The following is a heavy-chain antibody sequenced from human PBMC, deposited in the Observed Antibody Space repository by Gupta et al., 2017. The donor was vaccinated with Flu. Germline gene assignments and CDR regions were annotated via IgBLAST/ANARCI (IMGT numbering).Heavy chain of an antibody. V-gene: IGHV4-39*01. J-gene: IGHJ4*02. CDR3: ARLIGFWRVVPAAIGN. CDR2: ST. Sequence: STYYNPSLKSRVTISVDTSKNQFSLKLSSVTAADTAVYYCARLIGFWRVVPAAIGNWGQGTLVTVSS. D-gene: IGHD2-2*02.